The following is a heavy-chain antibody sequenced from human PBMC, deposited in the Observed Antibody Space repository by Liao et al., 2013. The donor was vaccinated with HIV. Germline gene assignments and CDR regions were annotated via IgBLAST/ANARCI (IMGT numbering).Heavy chain of an antibody. CDR3: ARVRGDYMGIFDY. D-gene: IGHD4-17*01. V-gene: IGHV4-30-2*01. Sequence: QLQLQESGSRLVQPSQTLSLTCAVSGGSISSSGHSWTWIRQPPGKGLEWIGYIYNGGDTDYIASLKRRVIISEDRSKNQFSLRLSSVTAADTAVYYCARVRGDYMGIFDYWGQGILVTVSS. CDR1: GGSISSSGHS. J-gene: IGHJ4*02. CDR2: IYNGGDT.